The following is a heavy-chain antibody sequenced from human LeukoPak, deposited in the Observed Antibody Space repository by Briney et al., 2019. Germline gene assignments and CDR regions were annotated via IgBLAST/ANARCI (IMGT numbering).Heavy chain of an antibody. D-gene: IGHD6-13*01. CDR2: ISANSGKT. CDR1: VYNFATYG. Sequence: GASVTVSFKSSVYNFATYGFCWVRQAPGHGLEWMGWISANSGKTTYAQKFQGRVTMTTDTSTTTAYMKLRTLRPDDTAVYYCAKVAGDRMDYWGQGTLVTVSS. V-gene: IGHV1-18*01. J-gene: IGHJ4*02. CDR3: AKVAGDRMDY.